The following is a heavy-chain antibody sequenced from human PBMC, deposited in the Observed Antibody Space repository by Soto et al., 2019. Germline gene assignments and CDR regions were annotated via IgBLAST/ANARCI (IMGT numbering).Heavy chain of an antibody. Sequence: SGGSLRLSCAVVWFPFHSFWFYWVPQPPGKGLEWVALIWYDGSKTQYADSVKGRFTISRDDSRNTLYLQLNSLRAEDTAVYYCARDPATVTSYFDYWGQGTLVTVSS. V-gene: IGHV3-33*07. CDR2: IWYDGSKT. CDR1: WFPFHSFW. D-gene: IGHD4-17*01. CDR3: ARDPATVTSYFDY. J-gene: IGHJ4*02.